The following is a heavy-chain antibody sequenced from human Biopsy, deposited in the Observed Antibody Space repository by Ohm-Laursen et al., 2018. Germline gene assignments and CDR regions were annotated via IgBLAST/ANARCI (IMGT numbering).Heavy chain of an antibody. V-gene: IGHV3-11*01. CDR2: ITNTGRTV. CDR1: GFTFSDYY. J-gene: IGHJ6*02. Sequence: GSLRLSCAASGFTFSDYYMNWIRQAPGKGLEWVSFITNTGRTVYADSVKGRFTISRDNADNSLHLQTKSLRAEDTAVYYCARELGNGMDVWGQGTPVTVSS. CDR3: ARELGNGMDV.